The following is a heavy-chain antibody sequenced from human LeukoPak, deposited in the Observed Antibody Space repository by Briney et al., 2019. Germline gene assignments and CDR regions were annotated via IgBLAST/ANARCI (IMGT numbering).Heavy chain of an antibody. J-gene: IGHJ6*02. Sequence: SVKVSCKASGGTFSSYAISWVRQAPGRGLEWMGGIIPIFGTANYAQKFQGRVTITADESTSTAYMELSSLRSEDTAVYYCARTNVAIVVVIPRGYYYYGMDVWGQGTTVTVSS. V-gene: IGHV1-69*13. CDR2: IIPIFGTA. CDR1: GGTFSSYA. D-gene: IGHD3-22*01. CDR3: ARTNVAIVVVIPRGYYYYGMDV.